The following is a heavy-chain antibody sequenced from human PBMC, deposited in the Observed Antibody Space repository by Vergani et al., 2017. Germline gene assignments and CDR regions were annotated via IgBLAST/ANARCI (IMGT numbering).Heavy chain of an antibody. Sequence: QVQLVQSGAEVKKPGASVKVSCKASGYTFTGYYMHWVRQAPGQGLEWMGWINPNSGGTNYAQKFQGRVTMTRDTSISTAYMELSRLRSDDTAVYYCAREHIVATIVPYYLDYWGQGTLVTVSS. D-gene: IGHD5-12*01. V-gene: IGHV1-2*02. J-gene: IGHJ4*02. CDR1: GYTFTGYY. CDR2: INPNSGGT. CDR3: AREHIVATIVPYYLDY.